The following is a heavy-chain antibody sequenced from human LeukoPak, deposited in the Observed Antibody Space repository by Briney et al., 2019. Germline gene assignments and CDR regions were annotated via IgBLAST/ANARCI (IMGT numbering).Heavy chain of an antibody. J-gene: IGHJ6*03. D-gene: IGHD5-18*01. Sequence: ASVKVSCKASGGTFSSYAISWVRQAPGQGLEWVGGIIPIFGTANYAQNFQGRVTITAAGSTSTASMELSSLRSEDTAVYYCARGSVDTAHYYYYDMDVWGKGTTVTVSS. CDR2: IIPIFGTA. CDR3: ARGSVDTAHYYYYDMDV. V-gene: IGHV1-69*01. CDR1: GGTFSSYA.